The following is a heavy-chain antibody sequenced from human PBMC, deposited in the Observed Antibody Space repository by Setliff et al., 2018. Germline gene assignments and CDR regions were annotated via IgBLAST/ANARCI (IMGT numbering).Heavy chain of an antibody. V-gene: IGHV3-23*01. Sequence: QSGGSLRLSCAASGFTFSSYAITWVRQAPGKGLEWVSMISGSAQTTYYADSVKGRFTTSRDNSKNTVYLEMNSLRAEDTAVYYCARGGDYCGGECYIPPPDSYWGQGTLVTVSS. J-gene: IGHJ4*02. D-gene: IGHD2-21*01. CDR2: ISGSAQTT. CDR1: GFTFSSYA. CDR3: ARGGDYCGGECYIPPPDSY.